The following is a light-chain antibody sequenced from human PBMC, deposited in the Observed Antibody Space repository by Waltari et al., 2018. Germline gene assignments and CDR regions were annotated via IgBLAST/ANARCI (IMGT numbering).Light chain of an antibody. J-gene: IGKJ2*01. CDR1: HDISNY. CDR3: QQFDNLVYT. Sequence: DFQMTQSPSSLSASVGDRVTITCQASHDISNYLNWYQQKPGKAPKLLIYDASNLETGVPSRFSGSGSGTDFSFTISSLQPEDIATYYCQQFDNLVYTFGQGTKLEIK. CDR2: DAS. V-gene: IGKV1-33*01.